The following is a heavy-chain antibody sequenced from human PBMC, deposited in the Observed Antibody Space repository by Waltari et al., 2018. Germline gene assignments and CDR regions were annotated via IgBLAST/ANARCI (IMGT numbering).Heavy chain of an antibody. V-gene: IGHV3-48*03. Sequence: EVQLVESGGGLVQPGGSLRLSCAASGFPFSPYEMNWVRQAPGKGLEWVAYIGDTGRNIHYAESVKGRFTISRDNAKNSLFLQMDSLRAEDTAVYHCVKDDASWNYGHWGQGTLVTVSS. CDR2: IGDTGRNI. CDR3: VKDDASWNYGH. CDR1: GFPFSPYE. J-gene: IGHJ4*02. D-gene: IGHD1-7*01.